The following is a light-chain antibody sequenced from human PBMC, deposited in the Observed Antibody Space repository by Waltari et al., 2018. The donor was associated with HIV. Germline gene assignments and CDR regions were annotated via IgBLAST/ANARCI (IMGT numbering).Light chain of an antibody. CDR2: EHY. CDR3: QSVDTDNHWV. J-gene: IGLJ3*02. Sequence: NFMLTQPHSVSESPGKTVTISCTRSSGSVASNYVQWFQQRPGSAPTTILYEHYQRPSGVPDRCSGIIDKSSNSASLTSSGVKTEDEADYYCQSVDTDNHWVFGGGTRLTVL. V-gene: IGLV6-57*03. CDR1: SGSVASNY.